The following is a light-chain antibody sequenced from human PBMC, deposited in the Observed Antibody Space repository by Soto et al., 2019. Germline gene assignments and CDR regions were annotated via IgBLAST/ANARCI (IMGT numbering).Light chain of an antibody. J-gene: IGLJ1*01. V-gene: IGLV2-14*01. CDR3: SSHTTTGTPLYV. CDR2: EVS. Sequence: QSALTQPASVSGSPGQSITISCTGASSDVDDHDYVSWYQQHPGKAPKLMIYEVSNRPSGVSNRFSGSKSGNTASLTISGLQAEDEAHYYCSSHTTTGTPLYVFGTGTKLTVL. CDR1: SSDVDDHDY.